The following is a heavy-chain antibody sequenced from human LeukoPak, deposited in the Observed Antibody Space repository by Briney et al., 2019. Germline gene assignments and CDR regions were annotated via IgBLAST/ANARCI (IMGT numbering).Heavy chain of an antibody. D-gene: IGHD3-22*01. CDR1: GGTFSSYA. CDR3: ARDPQAPYYYDSSGYTLFDY. CDR2: IIPIFGTA. J-gene: IGHJ4*02. V-gene: IGHV1-69*05. Sequence: ASVKVSCKASGGTFSSYAISWVRQAPGQGLEWMGGIIPIFGTANYAQKFQGRVTITTDESTSTAYMELSSLRSDDTAVYYCARDPQAPYYYDSSGYTLFDYWGQGTLVTVSS.